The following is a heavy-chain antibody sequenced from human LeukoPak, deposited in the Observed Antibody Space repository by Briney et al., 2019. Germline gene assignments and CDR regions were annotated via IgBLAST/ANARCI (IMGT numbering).Heavy chain of an antibody. CDR1: GYTFTVYY. CDR2: INPNSGGT. CDR3: AKVGVTPADFDY. V-gene: IGHV1-2*02. D-gene: IGHD2-21*02. J-gene: IGHJ4*02. Sequence: GASVTVSCKASGYTFTVYYMHWVRQAPGQGLEWMGWINPNSGGTNYAQKLQGRVTMTRDTSISTAYMDLSRLRSDNTAVFYCAKVGVTPADFDYWGQGALVTVSS.